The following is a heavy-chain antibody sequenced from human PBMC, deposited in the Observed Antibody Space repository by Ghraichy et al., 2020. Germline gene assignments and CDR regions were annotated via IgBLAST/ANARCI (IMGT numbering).Heavy chain of an antibody. D-gene: IGHD2-2*01. CDR1: GGSISSGGYD. J-gene: IGHJ6*03. V-gene: IGHV4-31*03. Sequence: SETLSLTCSVSGGSISSGGYDWSWIRQHPGKGLEWIGYIYYSGSSYYNPSLKSRVSISVDTSKNQFSLKLSSVTAADTAVYYCERSQEAYCSTSCAAPYYYYMDVWGKVTTVTVSS. CDR3: ERSQEAYCSTSCAAPYYYYMDV. CDR2: IYYSGSS.